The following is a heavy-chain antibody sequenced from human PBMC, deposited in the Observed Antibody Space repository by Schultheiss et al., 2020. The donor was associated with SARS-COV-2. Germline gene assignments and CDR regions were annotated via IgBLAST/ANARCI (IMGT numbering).Heavy chain of an antibody. D-gene: IGHD2-2*01. V-gene: IGHV3-9*01. Sequence: GGSLRLSCAASGFTFDDYAMHWVRQAPGKGLEWVSGISWNSGSIGYADSVKGRFTISRDNAKNSLYLQMNSLRAEDTAVYYCARDSIPHAAYYYYGMDVWGQGTTVTVSS. CDR1: GFTFDDYA. J-gene: IGHJ6*02. CDR2: ISWNSGSI. CDR3: ARDSIPHAAYYYYGMDV.